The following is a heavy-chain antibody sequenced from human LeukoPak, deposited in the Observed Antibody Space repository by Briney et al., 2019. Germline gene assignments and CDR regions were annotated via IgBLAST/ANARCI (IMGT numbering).Heavy chain of an antibody. J-gene: IGHJ4*02. V-gene: IGHV3-30*14. D-gene: IGHD2-2*01. Sequence: GGSLRLSCAASGFTFSSYAMHWGRQAPGKGLERVAVISYDGSNKYNADSVKGRFTIPRDNSKNTLYLQMGSLRAEDMAVYYCARAVVPAAPFDYWGQGTLVTVSS. CDR2: ISYDGSNK. CDR1: GFTFSSYA. CDR3: ARAVVPAAPFDY.